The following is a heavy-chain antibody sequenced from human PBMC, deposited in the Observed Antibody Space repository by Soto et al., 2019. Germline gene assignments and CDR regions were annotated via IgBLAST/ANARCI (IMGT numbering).Heavy chain of an antibody. CDR1: GGSISSISYY. V-gene: IGHV4-39*01. Sequence: SETLSLPCTVSGGSISSISYYWGWIRQPPGKGLEWIGSIYYSGSTYYNPSLKSRVTISVDTSKNQFSLKLSSVTAADTAVYYCARHTVTADYWGQGTLVTVSS. J-gene: IGHJ4*02. D-gene: IGHD4-17*01. CDR3: ARHTVTADY. CDR2: IYYSGST.